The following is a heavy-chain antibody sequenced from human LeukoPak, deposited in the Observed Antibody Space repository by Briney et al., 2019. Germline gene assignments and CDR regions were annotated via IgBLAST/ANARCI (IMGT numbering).Heavy chain of an antibody. D-gene: IGHD3-22*01. CDR1: GGTFSSYA. CDR2: IIPIFGTA. J-gene: IGHJ3*02. Sequence: GASVKVSCKASGGTFSSYAISWVRQAPGQGLEWTGGIIPIFGTANYAQKFQGRVTITTDESTSTAYMELSSLRSEDTAVYYCARVITERAFDIWGQGTMVTVSS. V-gene: IGHV1-69*05. CDR3: ARVITERAFDI.